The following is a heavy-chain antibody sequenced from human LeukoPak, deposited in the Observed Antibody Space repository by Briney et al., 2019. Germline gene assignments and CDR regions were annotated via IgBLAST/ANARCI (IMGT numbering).Heavy chain of an antibody. J-gene: IGHJ4*02. Sequence: SVKVSCKASGGTFSSYAISWVRQAPGQGLEWMGGIIPIFGTANYAQKFQGRVTITADESTSTAYMELSSLRSEDTAVYYCARDPIAKDGDYNFDYWGQGTLVTVSS. CDR1: GGTFSSYA. CDR3: ARDPIAKDGDYNFDY. V-gene: IGHV1-69*13. CDR2: IIPIFGTA. D-gene: IGHD4-17*01.